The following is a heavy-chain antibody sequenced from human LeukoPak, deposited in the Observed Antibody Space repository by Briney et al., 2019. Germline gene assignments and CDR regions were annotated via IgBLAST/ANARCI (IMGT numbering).Heavy chain of an antibody. CDR2: IYSGGST. V-gene: IGHV3-53*01. CDR1: GFTVSTYY. D-gene: IGHD2-2*01. J-gene: IGHJ4*02. Sequence: GSLRLSCAASGFTVSTYYMTWVRPAPEKGLGCVSVIYSGGSTYYADSVKGRFTVSRDNSKNTLYLQMNSLRAEDTAMYYCARGLGYCTSTTCLLPFDYWGQGTLVTVSS. CDR3: ARGLGYCTSTTCLLPFDY.